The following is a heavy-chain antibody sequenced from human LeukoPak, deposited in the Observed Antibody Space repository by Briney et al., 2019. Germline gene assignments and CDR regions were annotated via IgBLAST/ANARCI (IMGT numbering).Heavy chain of an antibody. CDR1: GFPLHNYW. V-gene: IGHV3-23*01. CDR3: AKEPKSSGWYYYFDY. D-gene: IGHD6-19*01. J-gene: IGHJ4*02. CDR2: ISGSGGST. Sequence: GGSLRLSCAASGFPLHNYWMTWVRQAPGKGLEWVSTISGSGGSTYYADSVKGRFTISRDNSKNTLYLQMNSLRAEDTAVYYCAKEPKSSGWYYYFDYWGQGTLVTVSS.